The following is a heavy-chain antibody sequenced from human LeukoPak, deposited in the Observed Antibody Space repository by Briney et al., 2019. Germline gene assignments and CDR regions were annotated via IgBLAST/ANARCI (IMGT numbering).Heavy chain of an antibody. CDR2: ISSSSSTI. CDR1: AFIFSGHW. Sequence: GGSLRLSCEASAFIFSGHWLNWVRQAPGKGLEWVSYISSSSSTIYYADSVKGRFTISRDNAKNSLYLQMNSLRAEDTAVYYCARRAAVAGTHYFDYWGQGTLVTVSS. D-gene: IGHD6-19*01. J-gene: IGHJ4*02. CDR3: ARRAAVAGTHYFDY. V-gene: IGHV3-48*04.